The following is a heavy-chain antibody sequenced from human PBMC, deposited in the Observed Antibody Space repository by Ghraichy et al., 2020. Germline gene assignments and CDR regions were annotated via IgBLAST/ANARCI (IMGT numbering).Heavy chain of an antibody. D-gene: IGHD4-11*01. CDR3: ARIRAEMTTVTHYGMDV. CDR1: GGSISSYY. CDR2: IYYSGST. J-gene: IGHJ6*02. Sequence: ESLNISCTVSGGSISSYYWSWIRQPPGKGLEWIGYIYYSGSTNYNPSLKSRVTISVDTSKNQFSLKLSSVTAADTAVYYCARIRAEMTTVTHYGMDVWGQGTTVTVSS. V-gene: IGHV4-59*01.